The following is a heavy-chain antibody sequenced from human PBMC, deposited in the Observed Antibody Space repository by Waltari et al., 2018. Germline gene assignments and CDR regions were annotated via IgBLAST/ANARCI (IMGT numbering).Heavy chain of an antibody. CDR1: GGSINRSSYY. D-gene: IGHD5-12*01. V-gene: IGHV4-39*01. CDR3: ARHWKRNGYRFDP. CDR2: MYYRDTT. J-gene: IGHJ5*02. Sequence: QLLLQESGPGLVTPSETLSLTCTVSGGSINRSSYYWGWVRQSQGKGTECLGSMYYRDTTYYIPTLESRLTISGDTSKNQFSLRLSSVTAADTAVYYCARHWKRNGYRFDPWGQGTRVTVSS.